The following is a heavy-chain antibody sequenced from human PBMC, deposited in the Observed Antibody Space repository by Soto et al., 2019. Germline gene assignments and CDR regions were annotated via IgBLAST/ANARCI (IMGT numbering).Heavy chain of an antibody. J-gene: IGHJ3*02. CDR1: GGSISSYY. V-gene: IGHV4-59*01. CDR3: ARDSDSSSWYWRAAFDI. CDR2: IYYSGST. D-gene: IGHD6-13*01. Sequence: PSETLSLTCTVSGGSISSYYWSWIRQPPGKGLEWIGYIYYSGSTNYNPYLKSRVTISVDTSKNQFSLKLSPVTAADTAVYYCARDSDSSSWYWRAAFDIWGQGTMVTVSS.